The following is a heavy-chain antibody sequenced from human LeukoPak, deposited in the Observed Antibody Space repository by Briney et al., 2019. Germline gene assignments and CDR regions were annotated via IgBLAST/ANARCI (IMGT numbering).Heavy chain of an antibody. CDR3: VRGPGGEVK. CDR1: GFSLETYT. V-gene: IGHV3-43*01. Sequence: GGSLRLSCVASGFSLETYTMHWVRQAPGKGLQWVCMIGRDGDRTFYADSVKGRVTISRDNSKNSLYLQMNRLRSEDTAVYYCVRGPGGEVKWGQGTLVTVSS. CDR2: IGRDGDRT. D-gene: IGHD1-26*01. J-gene: IGHJ4*02.